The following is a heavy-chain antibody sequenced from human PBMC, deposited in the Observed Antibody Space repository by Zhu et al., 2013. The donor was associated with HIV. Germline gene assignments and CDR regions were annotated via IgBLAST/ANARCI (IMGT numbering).Heavy chain of an antibody. D-gene: IGHD3-3*01. CDR3: AREGYYDFWSGSPNYYGMDV. CDR1: GYTFTSYG. V-gene: IGHV1-18*01. J-gene: IGHJ6*02. CDR2: ISAFNGNT. Sequence: QVQLVQSGAEVMKPGASVKVSCKASGYTFTSYGISWVRQAPGQGLEWMGWISAFNGNTNYAQKLQGRVTMTTDTSTSTAYMELRSLRSDDTAVYYCAREGYYDFWSGSPNYYGMDVWGQGTTVTVSS.